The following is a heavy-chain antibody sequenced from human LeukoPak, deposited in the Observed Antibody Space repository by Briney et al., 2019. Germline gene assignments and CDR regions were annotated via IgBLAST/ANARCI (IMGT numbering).Heavy chain of an antibody. CDR2: ISSSGSTI. CDR3: AKGDGMITFGGVIVLFDY. CDR1: GFTFSDYY. Sequence: PGGSLRLSCAASGFTFSDYYMSWIRQAPGKGLEWVSYISSSGSTIYYADSVKGRFTISRDNAKNSLYLQMNSLRAEDTAVYYCAKGDGMITFGGVIVLFDYWGQGTLVTVSS. D-gene: IGHD3-16*02. J-gene: IGHJ4*02. V-gene: IGHV3-11*01.